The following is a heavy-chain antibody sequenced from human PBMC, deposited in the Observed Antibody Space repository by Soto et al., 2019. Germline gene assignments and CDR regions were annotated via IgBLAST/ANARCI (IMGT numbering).Heavy chain of an antibody. D-gene: IGHD3-10*01. V-gene: IGHV3-9*01. CDR1: GFTFDDYA. J-gene: IGHJ5*02. CDR2: ISWNSGSI. Sequence: GGSLRLSCAASGFTFDDYAMHWVRQAPGKGLEWVSGISWNSGSIGYADSVKGRFTISRDNAKNSLYLQMNSLRAEDTALYYCAKGPPVWFGESWFDPWGQGTLVTVSS. CDR3: AKGPPVWFGESWFDP.